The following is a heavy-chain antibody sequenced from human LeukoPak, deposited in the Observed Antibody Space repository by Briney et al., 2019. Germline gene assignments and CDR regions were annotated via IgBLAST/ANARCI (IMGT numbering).Heavy chain of an antibody. Sequence: PGGSLELSCAASGFTVSSNYMSWVRQAPGKGLEWVSAISGSGGSTYYADSVKGRFTISRDNSKNTLYLQMNSLRAEDTAVYYCAKDRICSGGSCYPSWFDPWGQGTLVTVSS. V-gene: IGHV3-23*01. D-gene: IGHD2-15*01. CDR3: AKDRICSGGSCYPSWFDP. CDR1: GFTVSSNY. J-gene: IGHJ5*02. CDR2: ISGSGGST.